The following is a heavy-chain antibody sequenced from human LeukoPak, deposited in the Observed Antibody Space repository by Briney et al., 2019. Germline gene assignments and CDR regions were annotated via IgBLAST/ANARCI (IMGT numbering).Heavy chain of an antibody. V-gene: IGHV3-72*01. CDR2: IRNKANSYTT. CDR1: GFTFTNAW. Sequence: GGSLRLSCAASGFTFTNAWMNWVRQAPGMGLEWVGRIRNKANSYTTEYAASVSGRFTISRDDSKDSLCLQMNSLKTEDTAVYYCASEHCSGGSCYPMWGQGTLVTVSS. CDR3: ASEHCSGGSCYPM. J-gene: IGHJ4*02. D-gene: IGHD2-15*01.